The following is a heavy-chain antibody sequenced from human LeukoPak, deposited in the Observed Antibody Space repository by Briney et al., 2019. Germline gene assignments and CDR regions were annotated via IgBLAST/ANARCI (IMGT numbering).Heavy chain of an antibody. CDR1: GFTFSTYT. V-gene: IGHV3-53*01. D-gene: IGHD6-19*01. J-gene: IGHJ3*02. CDR3: ARESSGWHYDAFDI. Sequence: GGSLRLSCAASGFTFSTYTMSWVRQAPGKGLEWVSVIYSGGSTYYADSVKGRFTISRDNSKNTLYLQMNSLRAEDTAVYYCARESSGWHYDAFDIWGQGTMVTVSS. CDR2: IYSGGST.